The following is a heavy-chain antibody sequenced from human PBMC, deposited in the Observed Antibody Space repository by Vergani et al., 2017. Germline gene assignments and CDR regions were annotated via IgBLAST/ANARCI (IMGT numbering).Heavy chain of an antibody. CDR3: ARVGWSYYDSSGYYYAPGGWFDP. CDR2: IDPSDSYT. CDR1: GYSFTSYW. D-gene: IGHD3-22*01. J-gene: IGHJ5*02. Sequence: EVQLVQSGAEVKKPGESLRISCKGSGYSFTSYWICWVRQMPGKGLEWMGRIDPSDSYTNYSPSFQGHVTISADKSISTAYRQWSSLKASDTAMYYCARVGWSYYDSSGYYYAPGGWFDPWGQGTLVTVSS. V-gene: IGHV5-10-1*03.